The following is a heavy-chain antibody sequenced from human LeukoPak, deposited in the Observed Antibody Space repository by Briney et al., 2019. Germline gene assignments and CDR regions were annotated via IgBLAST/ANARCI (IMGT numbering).Heavy chain of an antibody. J-gene: IGHJ3*02. D-gene: IGHD2-21*02. CDR3: ARELAYCGGDCYSGTNDAFDI. Sequence: GASVKVSCKASGYTFTSYYMHWVRQAPGQGLEWMGLINPSGGSTSYAQKFQGRVTMTRDTSTSTVYMELSSLRSEDTAVYYCARELAYCGGDCYSGTNDAFDIWGQGTMVTVSS. CDR1: GYTFTSYY. V-gene: IGHV1-46*01. CDR2: INPSGGST.